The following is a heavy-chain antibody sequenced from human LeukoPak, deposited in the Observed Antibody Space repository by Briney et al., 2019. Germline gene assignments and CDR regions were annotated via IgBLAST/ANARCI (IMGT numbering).Heavy chain of an antibody. CDR1: GYTFTTYG. CDR2: ISVYNGNT. Sequence: ASVKVSSTASGYTFTTYGISWVRQAPGQGLEWMGWISVYNGNTNYAQKFQGRVTMTTDTSTNTTYMELRSLISDDTAVYYCARGPHYYGSGSYYPFDYWGQGTLVTVSS. V-gene: IGHV1-18*01. D-gene: IGHD3-10*01. CDR3: ARGPHYYGSGSYYPFDY. J-gene: IGHJ4*02.